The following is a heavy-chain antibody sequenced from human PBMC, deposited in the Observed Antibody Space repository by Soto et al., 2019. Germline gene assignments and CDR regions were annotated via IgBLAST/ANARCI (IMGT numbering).Heavy chain of an antibody. V-gene: IGHV3-33*01. J-gene: IGHJ6*02. CDR2: IWYDGGNK. Sequence: GGSLRLSCAASGFTFSSYGMHWVRQAPGKGLEWVSVIWYDGGNKYYADSVKGRFTISRDNSKNTLYLQMNSLRAEDTAVYYWARDQSQWLDNYYYYGMDVWGQGTTVTVSS. CDR3: ARDQSQWLDNYYYYGMDV. CDR1: GFTFSSYG. D-gene: IGHD6-19*01.